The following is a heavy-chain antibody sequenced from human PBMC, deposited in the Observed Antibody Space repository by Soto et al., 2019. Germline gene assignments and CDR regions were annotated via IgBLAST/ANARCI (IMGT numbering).Heavy chain of an antibody. CDR1: GGTFSSYA. CDR3: ARAPGYSSGWNNWFDP. V-gene: IGHV1-69*13. D-gene: IGHD6-19*01. CDR2: IIPIFGTA. J-gene: IGHJ5*02. Sequence: ASVKVSCKASGGTFSSYAISWVRQAPGQGLEWMGGIIPIFGTANYAQKFQGRVTITADESTSTAYMELSSLRSEDTAVYYCARAPGYSSGWNNWFDPWGQGTLVTVSS.